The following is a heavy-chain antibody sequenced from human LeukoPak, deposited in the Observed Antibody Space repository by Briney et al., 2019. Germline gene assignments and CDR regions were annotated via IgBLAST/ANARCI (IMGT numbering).Heavy chain of an antibody. CDR2: IYYSGST. Sequence: SQTLSLTCTISGGSISSGDYYWSWIRQPPGKGLEWIGYIYYSGSTYYNPSLKSRVTISVDTSKNQFSLKLSSVTAADTAVYYCARDTGNYDFWSGSRDDAFDIWGQGTMVTVSS. D-gene: IGHD3-3*01. CDR3: ARDTGNYDFWSGSRDDAFDI. J-gene: IGHJ3*02. V-gene: IGHV4-30-4*08. CDR1: GGSISSGDYY.